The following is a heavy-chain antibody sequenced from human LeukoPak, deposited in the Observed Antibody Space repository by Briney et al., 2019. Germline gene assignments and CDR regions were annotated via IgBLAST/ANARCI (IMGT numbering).Heavy chain of an antibody. Sequence: SVKVSCKASGGTFSSYAISWVRQAPGQGLEWMGGIIPIFGTASYAQKFQGRVTITADESTSTAYMELSSLRSEDTAVYYCARAPAAVAGSFDYWGQGTLVTVSS. CDR1: GGTFSSYA. V-gene: IGHV1-69*13. D-gene: IGHD6-19*01. CDR2: IIPIFGTA. CDR3: ARAPAAVAGSFDY. J-gene: IGHJ4*02.